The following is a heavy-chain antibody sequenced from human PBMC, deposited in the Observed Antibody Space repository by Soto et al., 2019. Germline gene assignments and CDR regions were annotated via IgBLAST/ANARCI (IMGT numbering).Heavy chain of an antibody. V-gene: IGHV3-74*03. CDR3: ARDDLRRNEALDI. CDR2: TNKDGASS. D-gene: IGHD3-3*01. J-gene: IGHJ3*02. Sequence: EVQLVESGGDFVQPGGSLRLSCEASGFTFSAFWMHWVRHVPGEGLVWISRTNKDGASSEYADSVKGRFSVSRDNAKNTMFLHMTGLRAEDSAVYYCARDDLRRNEALDIWAQGTFVTVSS. CDR1: GFTFSAFW.